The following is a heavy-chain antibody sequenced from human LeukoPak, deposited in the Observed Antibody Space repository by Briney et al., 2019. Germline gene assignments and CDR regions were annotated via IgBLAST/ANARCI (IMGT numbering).Heavy chain of an antibody. V-gene: IGHV3-53*01. CDR2: IYSGGST. CDR1: GFTVSSNY. J-gene: IGHJ3*02. CDR3: AREDYAALGSDAFDI. D-gene: IGHD2-2*01. Sequence: GGSLGLSCAASGFTVSSNYMSWVRQAPGKGLEWVSIIYSGGSTYYADSVKGRFTISRDNSKNTLYLQMNSLRAEDTAVYYCAREDYAALGSDAFDIWGQGTMVTVSS.